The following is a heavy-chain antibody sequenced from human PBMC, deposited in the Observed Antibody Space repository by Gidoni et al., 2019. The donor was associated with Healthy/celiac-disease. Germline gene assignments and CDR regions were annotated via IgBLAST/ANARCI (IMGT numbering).Heavy chain of an antibody. J-gene: IGHJ5*02. V-gene: IGHV4-31*03. CDR2: IYYSGST. Sequence: QVQLQESGPGLVKPSQTLSLTCTVSGGSISSGGYYWSWIRQHPGKGLEWIGYIYYSGSTYYNPSLKSRVTISGDTSKNQFSLKLSSVTAADTAVYYCARLAIYPANWFDPWGQGTLVTVSS. CDR3: ARLAIYPANWFDP. D-gene: IGHD3-3*01. CDR1: GGSISSGGYY.